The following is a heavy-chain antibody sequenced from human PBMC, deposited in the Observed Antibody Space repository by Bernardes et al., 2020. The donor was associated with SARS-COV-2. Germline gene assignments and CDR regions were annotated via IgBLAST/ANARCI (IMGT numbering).Heavy chain of an antibody. CDR1: GDAISGYY. D-gene: IGHD3-22*01. J-gene: IGHJ4*02. CDR2: INQSGST. CDR3: ASGTNSVNMIMVVIAFTVYFDY. Sequence: SETLSLTCAVHGDAISGYYWSWIRQSPGKGLEWIGEINQSGSTNSNPSLKSRVTVSVDTSKNQFSLNLRSLTAADTAVYYCASGTNSVNMIMVVIAFTVYFDYSSQGTLVTVAS. V-gene: IGHV4-34*01.